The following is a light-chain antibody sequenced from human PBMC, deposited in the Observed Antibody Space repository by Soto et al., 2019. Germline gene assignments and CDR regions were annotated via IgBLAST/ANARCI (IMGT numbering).Light chain of an antibody. CDR1: SSDVGGYNY. CDR3: SSYTTSNTRQIV. Sequence: QSLLTQPSSVSGSPGQSINISCPGTSSDVGGYNYVSWYQHHPGKAPKLIIYDVSNRPSGVSNPFSGSKSGNTASLTISGLQPEDEADYYCSSYTTSNTRQIVFGTGTKVTVL. V-gene: IGLV2-14*03. J-gene: IGLJ1*01. CDR2: DVS.